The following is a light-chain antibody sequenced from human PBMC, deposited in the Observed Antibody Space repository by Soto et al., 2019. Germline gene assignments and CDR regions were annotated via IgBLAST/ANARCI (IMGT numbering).Light chain of an antibody. CDR2: EGN. V-gene: IGLV2-23*01. Sequence: QSALTQPASVSGSPGQSITISCTGTSSDVGSYNLVSWYQQHPGKAPKLMIYEGNKRPSGISDRFSGSKSGNTASLTISGLQAEDEADYYCCSYAGSSTYVLFGGGTKLTVL. CDR3: CSYAGSSTYVL. J-gene: IGLJ2*01. CDR1: SSDVGSYNL.